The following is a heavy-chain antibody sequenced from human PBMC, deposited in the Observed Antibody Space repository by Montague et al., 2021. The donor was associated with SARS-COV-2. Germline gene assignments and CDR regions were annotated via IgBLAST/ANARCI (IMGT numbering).Heavy chain of an antibody. CDR2: IYASGGT. V-gene: IGHV4-4*07. D-gene: IGHD2-15*01. J-gene: IGHJ4*02. Sequence: SDILSLTCTVSGDSISSFYWNWVRQHAGKGLEWIGRIYASGGTNYNPSLKSRVTMSVDTSKNQFSLKLNSVTAADTAVYYCGRGVVAATPVVDYWGRGTLVTVSS. CDR3: GRGVVAATPVVDY. CDR1: GDSISSFY.